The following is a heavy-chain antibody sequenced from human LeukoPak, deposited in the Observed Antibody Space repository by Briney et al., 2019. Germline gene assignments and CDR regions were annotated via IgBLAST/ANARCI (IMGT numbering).Heavy chain of an antibody. D-gene: IGHD5-24*01. CDR1: GFIFSSYS. J-gene: IGHJ3*02. CDR3: ARDTARWTGAFAI. V-gene: IGHV3-48*01. Sequence: GGSLRLSCAASGFIFSSYSMNWVRQTPGQGLEWVSYISSSSRTIYYADSVKGRFTISRDNGQNSLYLQMNSLRADDTAVYYCARDTARWTGAFAIWGQGTMVTVSS. CDR2: ISSSSRTI.